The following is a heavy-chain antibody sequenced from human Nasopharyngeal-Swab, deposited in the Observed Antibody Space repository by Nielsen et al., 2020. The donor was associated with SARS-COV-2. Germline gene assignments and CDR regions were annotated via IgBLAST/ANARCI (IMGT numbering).Heavy chain of an antibody. D-gene: IGHD6-19*01. J-gene: IGHJ4*02. CDR1: GYTFTSYA. CDR2: INPNSGGT. CDR3: ARDHLGGWPDY. V-gene: IGHV1-2*02. Sequence: ASVKVSCKASGYTFTSYAMNWVRQAPGQGLEWMGWINPNSGGTNYAQKFQGRVTMTRDTSISTAYMELSRLRSDDTAVYYCARDHLGGWPDYWGQGTLVTVSS.